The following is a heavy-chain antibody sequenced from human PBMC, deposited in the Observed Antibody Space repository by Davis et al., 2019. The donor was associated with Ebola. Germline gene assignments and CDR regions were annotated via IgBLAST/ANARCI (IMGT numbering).Heavy chain of an antibody. CDR2: ISSSSSYT. Sequence: GESLKISCAASGFTFSDYYMSWIRQAPGKGLEWVSYISSSSSYTNYADSVKGRFTISRDNAKNSLYLQMNSLRAEDTAVYYCARDSSRITIFGVVSSWGQGTLVTVSS. D-gene: IGHD3-3*01. J-gene: IGHJ5*02. CDR1: GFTFSDYY. CDR3: ARDSSRITIFGVVSS. V-gene: IGHV3-11*06.